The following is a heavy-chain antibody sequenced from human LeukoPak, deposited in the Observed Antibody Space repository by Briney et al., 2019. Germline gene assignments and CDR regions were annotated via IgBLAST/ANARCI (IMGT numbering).Heavy chain of an antibody. CDR2: IYGTGST. CDR3: ARYDSRGSASTRFDY. Sequence: SETLSLTCAVSGYSLGKNYYWGWIRQPPGKGLEWIGRIYGTGSTSYNPSLMNRVTMSVDTSKNHFSLKLTSMTAADTAVYYCARYDSRGSASTRFDYWGQGILVTISS. D-gene: IGHD3-16*01. V-gene: IGHV4-38-2*01. CDR1: GYSLGKNYY. J-gene: IGHJ4*02.